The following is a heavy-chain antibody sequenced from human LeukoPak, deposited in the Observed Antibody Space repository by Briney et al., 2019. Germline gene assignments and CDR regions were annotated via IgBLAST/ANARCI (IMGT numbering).Heavy chain of an antibody. CDR2: ISWKSGSI. CDR1: GFTFDDYA. CDR3: VTMIVVAPGGAFDI. Sequence: PGGSLRLSCAASGFTFDDYAMHWVRQAPGKGLEWVAGISWKSGSIGYADSVKGRFTISRDNAKNSLYLQMNSLRAEDTALYYCVTMIVVAPGGAFDIWGQGTMVTVSS. D-gene: IGHD3-22*01. V-gene: IGHV3-9*01. J-gene: IGHJ3*02.